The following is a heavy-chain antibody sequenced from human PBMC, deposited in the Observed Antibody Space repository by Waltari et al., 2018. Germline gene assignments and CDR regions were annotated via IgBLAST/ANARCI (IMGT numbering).Heavy chain of an antibody. CDR3: ATGGWGFYLGY. D-gene: IGHD7-27*01. J-gene: IGHJ4*02. V-gene: IGHV3-21*02. CDR1: GFSFSDYS. CDR2: ISSNSAYT. Sequence: EVQLVESGGGLVKPGGSLGLSCAASGFSFSDYSMNWGRQAPGKGLEWVSSISSNSAYTHYADSVKGRFTISRDNAKNSLFLQMNSLRAEDTAMYYCATGGWGFYLGYWGQGTVVTVSS.